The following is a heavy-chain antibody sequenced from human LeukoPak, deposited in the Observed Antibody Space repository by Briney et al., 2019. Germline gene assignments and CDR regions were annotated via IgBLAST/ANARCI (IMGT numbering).Heavy chain of an antibody. V-gene: IGHV3-30-3*01. D-gene: IGHD4-17*01. Sequence: GGSLRLSCAASGFTFSSYTMDWVRQAPGKGLEWVARISYAGSNNYYADSVKGRFTISSDNPKNTLYLQMDSLRAEDTAVYYCAKDRGDYTGGAFDYWGQGTLVTVSS. CDR1: GFTFSSYT. J-gene: IGHJ4*02. CDR2: ISYAGSNN. CDR3: AKDRGDYTGGAFDY.